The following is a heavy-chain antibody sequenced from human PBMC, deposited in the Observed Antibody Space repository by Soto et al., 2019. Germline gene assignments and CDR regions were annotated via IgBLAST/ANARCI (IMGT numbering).Heavy chain of an antibody. J-gene: IGHJ4*02. CDR1: SGSFSGYY. D-gene: IGHD6-6*01. Sequence: SETLSLTCSIYSGSFSGYYWSWIRQPPGKGLEWIGEISQSGNTNYSPSLKSRVSISIDTLKKQFSLNLASVSAADTAVYYCARAPKVSGSSQTRPDFWGQGPLVTVSS. V-gene: IGHV4-34*01. CDR3: ARAPKVSGSSQTRPDF. CDR2: ISQSGNT.